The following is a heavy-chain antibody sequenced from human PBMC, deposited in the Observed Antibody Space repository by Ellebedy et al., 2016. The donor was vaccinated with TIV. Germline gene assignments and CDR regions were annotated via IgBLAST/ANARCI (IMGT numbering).Heavy chain of an antibody. CDR1: GFSFSSYS. V-gene: IGHV3-21*01. CDR3: ARVKSRVSLPEGPYAFDV. J-gene: IGHJ3*01. D-gene: IGHD3-16*02. CDR2: ISTRSGYI. Sequence: GESLKISXAASGFSFSSYSMNWVRQAPGKGLEWVSSISTRSGYIYYADSLKGRFTISRDNSKNSLYLQMNSLEVEDTAVYYCARVKSRVSLPEGPYAFDVWGQGTMVTVSP.